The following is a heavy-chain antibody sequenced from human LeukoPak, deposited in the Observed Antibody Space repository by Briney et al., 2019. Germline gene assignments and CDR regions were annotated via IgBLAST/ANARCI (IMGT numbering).Heavy chain of an antibody. CDR3: ARRITMIGGCWYFDY. CDR2: IYYSGST. CDR1: GGSISSYY. J-gene: IGHJ4*02. Sequence: ASETLSLTCTVSGGSISSYYWSWIRQPPGKGLEWIGYIYYSGSTNYNPSLKSRVTISVDTSKNQFSLKLSSVTAAATAVYYCARRITMIGGCWYFDYWGQGTLVTVSS. D-gene: IGHD3-22*01. V-gene: IGHV4-59*08.